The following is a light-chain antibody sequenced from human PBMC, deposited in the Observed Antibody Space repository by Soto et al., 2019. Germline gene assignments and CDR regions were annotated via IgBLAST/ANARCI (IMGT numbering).Light chain of an antibody. J-gene: IGKJ1*01. CDR3: QQYNNWRGP. V-gene: IGKV3-15*01. CDR2: GAS. CDR1: QSVSSN. Sequence: EIVMTQSPATLSVSPGERATLSCRASQSVSSNLAWYQQKPGLAPRLLIYGASTRATDIPARFSGSGSGTEFTLTNTSLQSEDFAVYYCQQYNNWRGPFGQGTKVEIK.